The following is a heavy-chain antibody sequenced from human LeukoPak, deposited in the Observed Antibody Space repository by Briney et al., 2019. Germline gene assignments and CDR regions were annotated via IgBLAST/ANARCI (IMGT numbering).Heavy chain of an antibody. J-gene: IGHJ6*02. D-gene: IGHD3-3*01. Sequence: GGSLRLSCAASGFTFSNYAMSWVRQAPGKGLEWVAVISYDGSNKYYADSVKGRFTISRDNSKNTLYLQMNSLRAEDTAVYYCARESRSYYDFWSGYRSYGMDVWGQGTTVTVSS. CDR1: GFTFSNYA. CDR2: ISYDGSNK. CDR3: ARESRSYYDFWSGYRSYGMDV. V-gene: IGHV3-30-3*01.